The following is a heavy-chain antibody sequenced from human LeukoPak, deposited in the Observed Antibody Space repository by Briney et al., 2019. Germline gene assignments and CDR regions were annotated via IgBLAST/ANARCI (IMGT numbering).Heavy chain of an antibody. V-gene: IGHV4-59*01. CDR2: IHYSRST. J-gene: IGHJ4*02. D-gene: IGHD6-19*01. CDR3: AGGKQWLSFDN. CDR1: GGSISSYY. Sequence: ASETLSLTCTVSGGSISSYYWSWIRQPPGKGLEWIGYIHYSRSTNYNPSLKSRVTIAIDTSKNQLSLKLTSVTTADTAVYYCAGGKQWLSFDNWGQGTLVTVSS.